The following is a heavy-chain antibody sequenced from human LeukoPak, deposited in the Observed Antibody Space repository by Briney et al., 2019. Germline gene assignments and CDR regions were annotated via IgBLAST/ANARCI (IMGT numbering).Heavy chain of an antibody. J-gene: IGHJ4*02. Sequence: PGGSLRLSCAASGFTFSNYHMNWVRQAPGKGLEWISYISSSSSTIYYADPVKGRFTISRDNAKNSLSLQMNSLRAEDTAVYYCARDYYDTSGYYYGKIWGQGTLVTVSS. CDR3: ARDYYDTSGYYYGKI. CDR1: GFTFSNYH. D-gene: IGHD3-22*01. CDR2: ISSSSSTI. V-gene: IGHV3-48*04.